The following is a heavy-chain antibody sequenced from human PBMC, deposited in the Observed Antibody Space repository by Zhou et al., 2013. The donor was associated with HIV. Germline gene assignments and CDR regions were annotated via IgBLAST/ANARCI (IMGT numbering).Heavy chain of an antibody. D-gene: IGHD2-2*01. CDR1: GGTFSSYA. CDR3: ASGFMRGYCSSTSCLGDFQH. CDR2: IIPIFGTA. Sequence: QVQLVQSGAEVKKPGSSVKVSCKASGGTFSSYAISWVRQAPGQGLEWMGGIIPIFGTANYAQKFQGRVTITTDESTSTAYMELSSLRSEDTAVYYCASGFMRGYCSSTSCLGDFQHWGQGTLVTVSS. V-gene: IGHV1-69*05. J-gene: IGHJ1*01.